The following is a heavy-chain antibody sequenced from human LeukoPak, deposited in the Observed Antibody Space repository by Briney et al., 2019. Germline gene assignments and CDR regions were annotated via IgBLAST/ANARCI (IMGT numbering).Heavy chain of an antibody. CDR1: GFTFSDSA. D-gene: IGHD3-16*01. J-gene: IGHJ5*02. CDR3: AGEISNWFDP. V-gene: IGHV3-21*01. CDR2: ISSSSSYM. Sequence: PGGSLRLSCVASGFTFSDSAMNWVRQAPGKELEWVSSISSSSSYMYYSDSVKGRFTISRDSAKNSLYLQMSGLRVEDTGVYYCAGEISNWFDPWGQGTLVTVCS.